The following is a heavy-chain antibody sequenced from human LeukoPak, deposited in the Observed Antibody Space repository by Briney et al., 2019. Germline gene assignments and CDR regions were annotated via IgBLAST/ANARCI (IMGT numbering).Heavy chain of an antibody. CDR2: IYYSGST. J-gene: IGHJ6*02. V-gene: IGHV4-59*08. Sequence: PSETLSLTCTVSGGSISSYYWSWIRQPPGEGLGWIGYIYYSGSTNYNPSLKSRVTISVDTSKNQFSLKLSSVTAADTAVYYCARQRMDGMDVWGQGTTVTVSS. CDR3: ARQRMDGMDV. D-gene: IGHD2-8*01. CDR1: GGSISSYY.